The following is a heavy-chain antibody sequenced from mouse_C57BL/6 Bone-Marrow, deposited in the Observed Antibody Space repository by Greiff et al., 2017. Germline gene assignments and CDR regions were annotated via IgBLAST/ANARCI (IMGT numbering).Heavy chain of an antibody. CDR3: ARWDYYGSSLDY. CDR2: IYPRSGNT. V-gene: IGHV1-81*01. D-gene: IGHD1-1*01. J-gene: IGHJ2*01. Sequence: KQRTGQGLEWIGEIYPRSGNTYYNEKFKGKATLTADKSSSTAYMELRSLTSEDSAVYFCARWDYYGSSLDYWGQGTTLTVSS.